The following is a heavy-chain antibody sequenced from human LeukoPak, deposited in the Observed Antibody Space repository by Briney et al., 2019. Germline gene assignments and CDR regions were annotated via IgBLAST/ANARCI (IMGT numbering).Heavy chain of an antibody. J-gene: IGHJ4*02. Sequence: ASGKVSCKASGYTFTDYYMHWVRQAPGQGLEWMGWINPNSGGTNYAQKFQGRVTMTRDTSISTAYMELSRLRSDDTAFYYCAMVREGYFDYWGQGTLVTVSS. V-gene: IGHV1-2*02. CDR3: AMVREGYFDY. D-gene: IGHD3-10*01. CDR2: INPNSGGT. CDR1: GYTFTDYY.